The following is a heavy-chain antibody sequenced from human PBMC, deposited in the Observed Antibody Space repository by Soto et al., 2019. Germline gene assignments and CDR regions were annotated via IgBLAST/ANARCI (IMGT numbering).Heavy chain of an antibody. D-gene: IGHD4-17*01. CDR1: GFTFSSYA. CDR3: AKDLDYGDYIEYFQH. J-gene: IGHJ1*01. V-gene: IGHV3-23*01. Sequence: GGSLRLSCAASGFTFSSYAMSWVRQAPGKGLEWVSAISGSGGSTYYADSVKGRFTISRDNSKNTLYLQMNSLRAEDTAVYYCAKDLDYGDYIEYFQHWGQGTLVTVSS. CDR2: ISGSGGST.